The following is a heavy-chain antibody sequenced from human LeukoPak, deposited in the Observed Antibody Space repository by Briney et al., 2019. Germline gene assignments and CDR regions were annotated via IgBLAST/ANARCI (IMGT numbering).Heavy chain of an antibody. Sequence: GASVKVSCKVSGYTFTDYYMHWVQQAPGKGLEWMGLVDPEDGETIYAEKFQGRVTITADTSTDTTYMELSSLRSEDTAVYYCATASIAAADTVFSSHYSWGQGTLVTVSS. CDR2: VDPEDGET. CDR3: ATASIAAADTVFSSHYS. CDR1: GYTFTDYY. V-gene: IGHV1-69-2*01. J-gene: IGHJ4*02. D-gene: IGHD6-13*01.